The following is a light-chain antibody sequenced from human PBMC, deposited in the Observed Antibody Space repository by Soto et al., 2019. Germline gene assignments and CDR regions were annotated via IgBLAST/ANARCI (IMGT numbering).Light chain of an antibody. CDR1: SSDVGGYNY. CDR3: YSYAGSSTWV. J-gene: IGLJ3*02. Sequence: QSALTQPRSVSGSPGQSVTISCTGTSSDVGGYNYVSWYQHHPGKAPKVMVHEVSNRPSGVPDRFSGSKSGNTASLTISGLQAEYEADYYCYSYAGSSTWVFGGGTKLPVL. CDR2: EVS. V-gene: IGLV2-11*01.